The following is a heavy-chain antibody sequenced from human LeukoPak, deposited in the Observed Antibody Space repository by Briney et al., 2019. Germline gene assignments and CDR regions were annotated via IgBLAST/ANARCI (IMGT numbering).Heavy chain of an antibody. CDR3: ARVGTTIFGRSGVEVYFDY. CDR2: ISSSSSTI. Sequence: PGGSLRLSCAASRFTFSSYAMHWVRQAPGKGLEWVSYISSSSSTIYYADSVKGRFTISRDNAKNSLYLQMNSLRAEDTAVYYCARVGTTIFGRSGVEVYFDYWGQGTLVTVSS. J-gene: IGHJ4*02. V-gene: IGHV3-48*01. CDR1: RFTFSSYA. D-gene: IGHD3-3*01.